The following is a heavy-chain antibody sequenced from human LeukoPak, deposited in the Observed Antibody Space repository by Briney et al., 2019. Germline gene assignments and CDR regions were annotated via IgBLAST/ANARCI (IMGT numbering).Heavy chain of an antibody. D-gene: IGHD2-2*01. V-gene: IGHV1-69*13. Sequence: ASVKVSCKASGGTFSSYAISWVRQAPGQGLEWMGGIIPIFGTANYAQKFQGRVTITADESTSTAYMELSSLRSEDTAVYYCARGGYCSSTSCYSLFDYWGLGTLVTVSS. J-gene: IGHJ4*02. CDR3: ARGGYCSSTSCYSLFDY. CDR1: GGTFSSYA. CDR2: IIPIFGTA.